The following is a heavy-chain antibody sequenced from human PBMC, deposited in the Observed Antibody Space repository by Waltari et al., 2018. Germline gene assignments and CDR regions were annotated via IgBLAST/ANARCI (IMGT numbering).Heavy chain of an antibody. CDR2: ISGYNGNT. J-gene: IGHJ4*02. Sequence: QVQLVQSGAEVKKPGASVKVSCKASGYTFKNYGITWVRQAPGQGLEWMGWISGYNGNTNYAQKLQGRVTMTTDTSTSTAYMELRSLRSDDTAVYYCARRNYGSGSYYFDYWGQGTLLTVSS. CDR1: GYTFKNYG. D-gene: IGHD3-10*01. CDR3: ARRNYGSGSYYFDY. V-gene: IGHV1-18*01.